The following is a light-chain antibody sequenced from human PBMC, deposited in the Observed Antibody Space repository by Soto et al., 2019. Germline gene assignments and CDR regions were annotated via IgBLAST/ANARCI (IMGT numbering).Light chain of an antibody. V-gene: IGKV3-11*01. Sequence: EIVLTQSPATLSLSPGERATLSCRASQSVGSNLAWYQQKPGQDPRLLIYDASNRATGIPARFSGNGSGTDGTLTISSVEPEDFGVYYCQERSKGPLFTVGPGTKVDI. CDR1: QSVGSN. CDR3: QERSKGPLFT. J-gene: IGKJ3*01. CDR2: DAS.